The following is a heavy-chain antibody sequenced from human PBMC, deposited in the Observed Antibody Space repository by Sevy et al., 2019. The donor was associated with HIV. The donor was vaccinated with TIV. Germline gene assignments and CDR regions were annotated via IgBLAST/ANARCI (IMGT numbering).Heavy chain of an antibody. J-gene: IGHJ4*02. CDR3: ASLRCGEQYYFDY. Sequence: SETLSLSCTVSGGSISSSSYYWGWLRPPPGKGLEWIGSIYDNGSTSYNPSLRIRVTISEDTYKYEFYLKLSSVTAADTAVYYCASLRCGEQYYFDYWGQGTLVTVSS. CDR1: GGSISSSSYY. V-gene: IGHV4-39*01. CDR2: IYDNGST. D-gene: IGHD3-10*01.